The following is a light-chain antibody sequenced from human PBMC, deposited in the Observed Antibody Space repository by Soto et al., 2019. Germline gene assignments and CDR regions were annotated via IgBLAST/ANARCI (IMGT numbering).Light chain of an antibody. V-gene: IGKV3-15*01. CDR3: QQYDIWPPT. CDR2: GSS. Sequence: ELVLTQSPGTLSLSPGERATLSCRASQSVSSSYLAWYQQKPGQAPRLLIYGSSTRSTGIPARFTGSGPGTEFILTISSLQSEDFAVYYCQQYDIWPPTFGQGTKVDIK. J-gene: IGKJ1*01. CDR1: QSVSSSY.